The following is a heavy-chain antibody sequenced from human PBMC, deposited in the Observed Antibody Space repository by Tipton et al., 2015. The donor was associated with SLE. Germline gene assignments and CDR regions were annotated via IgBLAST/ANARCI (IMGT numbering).Heavy chain of an antibody. J-gene: IGHJ6*02. CDR2: INPNNGGT. Sequence: QSGAEVKKPGASVKVSCKASGYTFTSYDIIWVRQATGQGLEWMGWINPNNGGTNSAQKFQGRVTMTRDTSISTAYMELTSLRSDDTAVYYCARHFRLSSAAVYGMDVWGQGTTVTVSS. CDR3: ARHFRLSSAAVYGMDV. CDR1: GYTFTSYD. V-gene: IGHV1-2*02. D-gene: IGHD3-10*01.